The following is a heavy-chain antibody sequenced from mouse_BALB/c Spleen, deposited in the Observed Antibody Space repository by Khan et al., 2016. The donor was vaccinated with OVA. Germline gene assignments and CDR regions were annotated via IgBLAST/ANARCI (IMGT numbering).Heavy chain of an antibody. CDR3: ARASYGAFAF. Sequence: VELLQSGTVLARPGASVKMSCKTSGYTFTSYWMHWVQQRPGQGLEWIGGICPGNNDTNYNQKIKGRANMTADTSASTPNIELSSLTIEDSAVYYCARASYGAFAFWGQGTLVTVSA. V-gene: IGHV1-5*01. D-gene: IGHD1-1*01. CDR1: GYTFTSYW. CDR2: ICPGNNDT. J-gene: IGHJ3*01.